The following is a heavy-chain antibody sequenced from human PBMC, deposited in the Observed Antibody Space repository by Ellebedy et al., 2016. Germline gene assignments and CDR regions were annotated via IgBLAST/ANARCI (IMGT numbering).Heavy chain of an antibody. D-gene: IGHD6-19*01. V-gene: IGHV3-30*18. Sequence: GESLKISXAASGFTFRIYGMHWVRQAPGKGLEWVAVISTDGSAEYYADSVKGRFTVSRDNSKNTLHLQMNSLRVEDTAVYYCAQGSKTSIAVALLDYWGQGTLVTVSS. CDR3: AQGSKTSIAVALLDY. J-gene: IGHJ4*02. CDR1: GFTFRIYG. CDR2: ISTDGSAE.